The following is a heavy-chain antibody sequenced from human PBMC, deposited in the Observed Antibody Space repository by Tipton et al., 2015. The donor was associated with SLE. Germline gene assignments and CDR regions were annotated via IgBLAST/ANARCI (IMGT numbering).Heavy chain of an antibody. CDR3: AIDWGGPRGY. V-gene: IGHV1-18*01. J-gene: IGHJ4*02. Sequence: GEVKKPGASVKVSCKASGYTFTSYGISWVRQAPGQGLEWMGLISAYNGNTNYAQKLQGRVTMTTDTSTSTAYMELRGLRSADTAGYCCAIDWGGPRGYWARGPLVAVSS. CDR2: ISAYNGNT. CDR1: GYTFTSYG. D-gene: IGHD2-21*01.